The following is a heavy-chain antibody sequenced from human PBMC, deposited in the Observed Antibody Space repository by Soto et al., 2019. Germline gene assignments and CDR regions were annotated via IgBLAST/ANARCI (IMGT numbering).Heavy chain of an antibody. CDR2: IYYSGST. Sequence: PSETLSLTCTVSGASLGSSSYYWGWIRQPPGKGLEWIGSIYYSGSTYYNPSLQSRVTISVDTSKNQFSLKLSSVTAADTAVYYCARGRTVDVVVPAATKMGYNWFDPWGQGTLVTVSS. V-gene: IGHV4-39*07. CDR3: ARGRTVDVVVPAATKMGYNWFDP. J-gene: IGHJ5*02. D-gene: IGHD2-2*01. CDR1: GASLGSSSYY.